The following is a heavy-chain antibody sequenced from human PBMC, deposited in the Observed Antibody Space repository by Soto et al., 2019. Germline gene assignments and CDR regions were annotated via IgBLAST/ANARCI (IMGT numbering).Heavy chain of an antibody. Sequence: PGGSLRLSCAASGFTFSSYSMNWVRQAPGKGLEWVSYISSSSSTIYYADSVKGRFTISRDNAKNSLYLQMNSLRAEDTAVYYCARDRSSSSWYVYSRYYGMDVWGQGTTVTVSS. J-gene: IGHJ6*02. V-gene: IGHV3-48*01. CDR1: GFTFSSYS. CDR3: ARDRSSSSWYVYSRYYGMDV. D-gene: IGHD6-13*01. CDR2: ISSSSSTI.